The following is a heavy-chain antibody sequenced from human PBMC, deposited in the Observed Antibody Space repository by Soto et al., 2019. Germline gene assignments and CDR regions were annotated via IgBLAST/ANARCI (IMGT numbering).Heavy chain of an antibody. V-gene: IGHV4-61*01. Sequence: QVQLQESGPGLVKPSETVSLTCTVSGGSVSSGSYYWSWIRQPPGKGLEWIGYIYYSGSTHYNPSLKSRVTMSVDTSKSQFSLNLISVTAADTAVYYCARAEQGYCSGGSCYGVGYWGQGTQVTVSS. J-gene: IGHJ4*02. CDR2: IYYSGST. CDR3: ARAEQGYCSGGSCYGVGY. CDR1: GGSVSSGSYY. D-gene: IGHD2-15*01.